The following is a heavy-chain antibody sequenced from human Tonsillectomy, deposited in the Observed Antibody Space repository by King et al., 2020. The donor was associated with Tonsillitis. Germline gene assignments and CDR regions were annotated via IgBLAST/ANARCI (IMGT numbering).Heavy chain of an antibody. Sequence: VQLQESGPGLVKPSQTLSLTCSVSGGSISSGGYYWSWIRQHPGKGLGWIGYIYYSGGTYYNPSLKSRVTMSVDTSKNQFSLSLTSVTAADTAVYFCASYHCSGTTCYWGYWGQGTLVTVSS. CDR1: GGSISSGGYY. V-gene: IGHV4-31*03. J-gene: IGHJ4*02. CDR2: IYYSGGT. D-gene: IGHD2-2*01. CDR3: ASYHCSGTTCYWGY.